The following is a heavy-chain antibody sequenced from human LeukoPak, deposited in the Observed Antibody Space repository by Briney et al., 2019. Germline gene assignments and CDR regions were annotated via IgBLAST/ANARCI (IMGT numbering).Heavy chain of an antibody. V-gene: IGHV1-18*01. CDR2: ISAYNGNT. CDR3: ARDFGGYSAGHEWYYYGSGSYRIRDGMDV. CDR1: GYTFTSYG. Sequence: ASVTVSCKASGYTFTSYGISWVRQAPGQGLEWMGWISAYNGNTNYAQKLQGRVTMTTDTSTSTAYMELRSLRSDDTAVYYCARDFGGYSAGHEWYYYGSGSYRIRDGMDVWGQGTTVTVSS. J-gene: IGHJ6*02. D-gene: IGHD3-10*01.